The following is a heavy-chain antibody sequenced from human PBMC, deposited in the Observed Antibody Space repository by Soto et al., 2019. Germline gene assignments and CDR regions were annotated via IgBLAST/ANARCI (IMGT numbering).Heavy chain of an antibody. V-gene: IGHV3-23*01. Sequence: GGSLRLSCAASGFTFSSYAMSWVRQAPGKGLEWVSAISGSGGSTYYADSVKGRFTISRDNSKNTLYLQMNSLRAEDTAVYYCAKGGIADYSNPNWFDPWGQGTLVTVSS. CDR3: AKGGIADYSNPNWFDP. D-gene: IGHD4-4*01. CDR1: GFTFSSYA. CDR2: ISGSGGST. J-gene: IGHJ5*02.